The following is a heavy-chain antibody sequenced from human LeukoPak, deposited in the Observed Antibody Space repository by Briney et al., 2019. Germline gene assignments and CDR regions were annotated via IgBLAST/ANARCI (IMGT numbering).Heavy chain of an antibody. CDR1: GGSISSGSYY. D-gene: IGHD6-6*01. CDR3: ARDLRRPGGFDY. Sequence: SETLSLTCTVSGGSISSGSYYWSWIRQPAGKGLEWIGRIYTSGSTNYNPSLKSRVTISVDTSKNQFSLKLSSVTAADTAVYYCARDLRRPGGFDYWGQGTLVTVSS. V-gene: IGHV4-61*02. J-gene: IGHJ4*02. CDR2: IYTSGST.